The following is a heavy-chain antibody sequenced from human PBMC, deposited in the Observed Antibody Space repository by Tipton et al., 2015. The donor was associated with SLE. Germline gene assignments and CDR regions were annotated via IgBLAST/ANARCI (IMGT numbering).Heavy chain of an antibody. CDR3: VRVEGAYDQYYFDS. CDR1: GDSVTSGLYY. J-gene: IGHJ4*02. CDR2: IYYSGST. D-gene: IGHD3-3*01. V-gene: IGHV4-61*01. Sequence: TLSLTCSVSGDSVTSGLYYWSWIRQTPEKGLEWIGYIYYSGSTKYNPSLKSRVTISVGTSKNQFSLKLSSVTAADTAVYYCVRVEGAYDQYYFDSWGQGALVTVSS.